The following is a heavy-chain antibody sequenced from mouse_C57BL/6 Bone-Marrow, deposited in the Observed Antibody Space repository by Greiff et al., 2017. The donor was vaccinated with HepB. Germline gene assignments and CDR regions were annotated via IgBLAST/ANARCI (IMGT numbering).Heavy chain of an antibody. V-gene: IGHV1-47*01. Sequence: QVQLKESGAELVKPGASVKMSCKASGYTFTTYPIEWMKQNHGKSLEWIGNFHPYNDDTKYNDKFKGKATLTVEKTSSTVYFELSRLTSDGSAVYYWARPSYYYGSSYFDDWGQGTTLTVSS. CDR2: FHPYNDDT. CDR1: GYTFTTYP. CDR3: ARPSYYYGSSYFDD. J-gene: IGHJ2*01. D-gene: IGHD1-1*01.